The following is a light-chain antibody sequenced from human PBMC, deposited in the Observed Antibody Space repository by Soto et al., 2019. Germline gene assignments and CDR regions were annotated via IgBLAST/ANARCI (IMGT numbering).Light chain of an antibody. V-gene: IGLV3-21*04. J-gene: IGLJ7*01. CDR3: QVWDSSSDHAV. CDR1: NIGSKS. Sequence: SYELTQPPSVSVAPGKTARITCGGNNIGSKSVHGHQQKPGPAPVLVIYYVSDRPSGIPERFSGSNSGNTATLTISRVEAGDEADYYCQVWDSSSDHAVFGGGTQLTVL. CDR2: YVS.